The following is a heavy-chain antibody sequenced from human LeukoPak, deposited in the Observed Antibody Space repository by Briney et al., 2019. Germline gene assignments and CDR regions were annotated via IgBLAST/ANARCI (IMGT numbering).Heavy chain of an antibody. V-gene: IGHV3-43*01. CDR1: GFTFDDYT. CDR2: ISWDGGST. CDR3: AKSKTAVTTGYLDY. J-gene: IGHJ4*02. Sequence: GGSLRLSCAASGFTFDDYTMHWVRQAPGKGLELVSLISWDGGSTYYADSVKGRFTISRDNSKNSLYLQMNSLRTEDTALYYCAKSKTAVTTGYLDYWGQGTLVTVSS. D-gene: IGHD4-17*01.